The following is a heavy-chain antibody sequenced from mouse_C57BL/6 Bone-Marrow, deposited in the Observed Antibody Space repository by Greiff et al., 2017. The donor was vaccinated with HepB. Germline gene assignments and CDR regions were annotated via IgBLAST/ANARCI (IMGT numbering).Heavy chain of an antibody. CDR3: TRQSPFDY. J-gene: IGHJ2*01. D-gene: IGHD1-3*01. V-gene: IGHV1-15*01. Sequence: VNLVESGAELVRPGASVTLSCKASGYTFTDYEMHWVKQTPVHGLEWIGAIDPETGGTAYNQKFKGKAILTADKSSSTAYMELRSLTSEDSAVYYCTRQSPFDYWGQGTTLTVSS. CDR2: IDPETGGT. CDR1: GYTFTDYE.